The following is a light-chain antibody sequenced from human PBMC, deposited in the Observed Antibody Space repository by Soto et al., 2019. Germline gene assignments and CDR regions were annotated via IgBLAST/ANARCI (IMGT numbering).Light chain of an antibody. CDR1: QDIGYF. V-gene: IGKV1-27*01. Sequence: DIPMTQSPSSLSASVGDRVTITGRASQDIGYFLTWYQQRPGKVPKLIIYSASSLFSGAPSRFSGSGSGTDFTLTIFNLQPDDVATYYCQKYDSAPFTFGPGTRVEIK. J-gene: IGKJ3*01. CDR2: SAS. CDR3: QKYDSAPFT.